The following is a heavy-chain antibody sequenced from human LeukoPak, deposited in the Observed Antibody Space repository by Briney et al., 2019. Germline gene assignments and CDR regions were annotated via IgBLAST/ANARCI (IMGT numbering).Heavy chain of an antibody. Sequence: GGSLRLSCAASGFTFSSYAMSWVRQALGRGLEWVSTIGSSGSDTYYADSVKGRFIISRDNSKNTLSLQMNSLRAEDTAVYYCAQDRVPGTSPKLDYWGQGTLVPVSS. CDR3: AQDRVPGTSPKLDY. CDR1: GFTFSSYA. D-gene: IGHD1-7*01. J-gene: IGHJ4*02. CDR2: IGSSGSDT. V-gene: IGHV3-23*01.